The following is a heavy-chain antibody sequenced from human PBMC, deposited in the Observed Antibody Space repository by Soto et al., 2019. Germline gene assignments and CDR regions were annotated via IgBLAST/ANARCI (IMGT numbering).Heavy chain of an antibody. V-gene: IGHV4-34*01. Sequence: QVQLQQWGAGPLRPLETLSLTCGVSGGSFSGYYWAWIRQSPGKGLEGIGEINDRGSINYNPSLKSRVSISVDTSKNHYSLNLRSVTAADTAVYYCARESHDILTGPPWVWYFDLGGRGTLVTVSS. CDR2: INDRGSI. CDR1: GGSFSGYY. CDR3: ARESHDILTGPPWVWYFDL. D-gene: IGHD3-9*01. J-gene: IGHJ2*01.